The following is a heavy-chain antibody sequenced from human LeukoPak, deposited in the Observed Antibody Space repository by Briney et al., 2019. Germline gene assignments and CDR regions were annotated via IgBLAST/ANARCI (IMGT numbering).Heavy chain of an antibody. D-gene: IGHD3-3*01. J-gene: IGHJ3*02. CDR3: ARDYWPDKRSSYAFDI. CDR1: GYTFTSFG. CDR2: LHPYNGNT. V-gene: IGHV1-18*01. Sequence: ASVKVSCKASGYTFTSFGINWVRRAPGQGLEWMGWLHPYNGNTKYEQKFQGRVTMTTDTSTGTAYMELRSLTSDDAAVYFCARDYWPDKRSSYAFDIWGQGTTVTVSS.